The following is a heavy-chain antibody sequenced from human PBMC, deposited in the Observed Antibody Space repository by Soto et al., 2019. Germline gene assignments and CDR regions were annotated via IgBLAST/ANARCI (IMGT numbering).Heavy chain of an antibody. CDR3: ARDRQDTTMVRAFDY. CDR1: GFTFSSYG. J-gene: IGHJ4*02. CDR2: ISYDGSNN. D-gene: IGHD5-18*01. Sequence: QVQLVESGGGVVQPGRSLRLSCAASGFTFSSYGMHWVRQAPGKGLEWVAVISYDGSNNYHADSVKGRFTISRDNSKNTLYLQMNSLRAEDSAVYYCARDRQDTTMVRAFDYWGQGTPVTVSS. V-gene: IGHV3-30*03.